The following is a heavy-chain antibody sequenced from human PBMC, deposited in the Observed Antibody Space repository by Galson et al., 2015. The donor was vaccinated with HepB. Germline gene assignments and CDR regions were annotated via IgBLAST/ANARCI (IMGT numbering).Heavy chain of an antibody. Sequence: SLRLSCAASGFTFSDYYMSWIRQAPGKGLEWVSYISSSGSTIYYADSVKGRFTISRDNAKNSLYLQMNSLRAEDTAVYYCARLLWFSLNAFDIWGQGTMVTVSS. CDR1: GFTFSDYY. J-gene: IGHJ3*02. V-gene: IGHV3-11*01. CDR3: ARLLWFSLNAFDI. CDR2: ISSSGSTI. D-gene: IGHD3-10*01.